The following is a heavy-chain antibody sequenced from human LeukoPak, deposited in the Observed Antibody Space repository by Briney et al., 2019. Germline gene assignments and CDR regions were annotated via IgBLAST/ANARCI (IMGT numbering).Heavy chain of an antibody. J-gene: IGHJ4*02. Sequence: GGSLRLSCAASGFTFSSYAMSWVRQAPGKGLEWVSAISGSGGSTYYADSVKGRFTISRDNYKNTLYLQMNSLRAEDTAVYYCAKDGGLLRFLEWSWFDYWGQGTLVTVSS. CDR2: ISGSGGST. CDR3: AKDGGLLRFLEWSWFDY. V-gene: IGHV3-23*01. CDR1: GFTFSSYA. D-gene: IGHD3-3*01.